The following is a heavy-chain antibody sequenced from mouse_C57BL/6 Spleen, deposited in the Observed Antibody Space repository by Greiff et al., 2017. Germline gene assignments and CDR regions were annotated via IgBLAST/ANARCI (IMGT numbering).Heavy chain of an antibody. V-gene: IGHV5-4*01. J-gene: IGHJ1*03. Sequence: EVKLMESGGGLVKPGGSLKLSCAASGFTFSSYAMSWVRQTPEKRLEWVATISDGGSYTYYPDNVKGRFTISRDNAKNNLYLQMSHLKSEDTAMYYCAIDYGSSYVYWYFDVWGTGTTVTVSS. D-gene: IGHD1-1*01. CDR3: AIDYGSSYVYWYFDV. CDR1: GFTFSSYA. CDR2: ISDGGSYT.